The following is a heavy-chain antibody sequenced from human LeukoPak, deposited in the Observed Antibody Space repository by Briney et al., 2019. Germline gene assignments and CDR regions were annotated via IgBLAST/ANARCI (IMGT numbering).Heavy chain of an antibody. D-gene: IGHD5/OR15-5a*01. CDR2: INYTGRT. CDR1: GGSFTEYH. J-gene: IGHJ3*02. CDR3: ARERRVEVSARQTVAFDM. V-gene: IGHV4-34*01. Sequence: PSETLSLTCAVYGGSFTEYHWSWIHQPPGKSLEWIGEINYTGRTHYNPSLTSRVTISIDMSERQFSLRLTSVTAADTAVYYCARERRVEVSARQTVAFDMWAQGTMVIVSS.